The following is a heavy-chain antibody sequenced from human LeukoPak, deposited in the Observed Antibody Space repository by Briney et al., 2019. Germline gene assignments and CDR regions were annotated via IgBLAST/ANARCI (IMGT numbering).Heavy chain of an antibody. D-gene: IGHD5/OR15-5a*01. J-gene: IGHJ4*02. V-gene: IGHV4-59*11. CDR2: IYYTGST. CDR3: ARFSRDAVSTPYYLNY. CDR1: GGSISGHY. Sequence: PSETLSLTSSVSGGSISGHYWTWIRQPPGKGLEWIGYIYYTGSTNYNPSLRSRVTISLDTSKNQFSLNLSSVTAADTAVYYCARFSRDAVSTPYYLNYWGQGTLVTVSS.